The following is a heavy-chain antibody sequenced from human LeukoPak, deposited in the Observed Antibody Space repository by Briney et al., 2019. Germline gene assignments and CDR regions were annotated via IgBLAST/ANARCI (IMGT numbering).Heavy chain of an antibody. CDR1: GFTFRDAA. CDR2: ISSSGNNA. Sequence: GGSLRLSCAVSGFTFRDAAMTWVRQTPGKGLEWVSLISSSGNNAYYADSVKGRFTISRDNSKNTLSLQMNSLRVEDTAIYYCAKDIQLSTWGLGTMVTVSS. CDR3: AKDIQLST. J-gene: IGHJ3*01. D-gene: IGHD5-24*01. V-gene: IGHV3-23*01.